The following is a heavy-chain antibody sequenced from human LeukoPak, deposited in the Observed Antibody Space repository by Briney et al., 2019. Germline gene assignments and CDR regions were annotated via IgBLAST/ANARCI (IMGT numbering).Heavy chain of an antibody. CDR1: GYSVSSSRGA. CDR3: ARDPGGGGFDP. V-gene: IGHV6-1*01. D-gene: IGHD3-16*01. CDR2: TYYRSKWYN. J-gene: IGHJ5*02. Sequence: SQTLPLTCPISGYSVSSSRGAGNWVRQSPSRGLEWLARTYYRSKWYNDYAVSVKSRITITRDTSKNQFSLQLNSVTPEDTAIYDCARDPGGGGFDPWGQGTLVTVSS.